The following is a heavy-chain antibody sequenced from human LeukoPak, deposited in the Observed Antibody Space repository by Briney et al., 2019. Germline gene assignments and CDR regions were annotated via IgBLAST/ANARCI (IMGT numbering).Heavy chain of an antibody. D-gene: IGHD1-26*01. CDR2: ITGSGGDT. CDR1: RFTFSTYA. J-gene: IGHJ5*02. V-gene: IGHV3-23*01. CDR3: AKDFGWELSHGFDP. Sequence: PGGSLRLSCAASRFTFSTYAMSWVRQAPGKGLEWVSGITGSGGDTYYADSVKGRFTISRDNSKNTLYLQMNTLRAEDTAVYYCAKDFGWELSHGFDPWGQGTLVTVSS.